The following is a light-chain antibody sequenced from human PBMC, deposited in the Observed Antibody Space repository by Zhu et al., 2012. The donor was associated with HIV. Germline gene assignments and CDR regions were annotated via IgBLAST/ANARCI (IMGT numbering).Light chain of an antibody. V-gene: IGKV3-11*01. CDR3: QQRGNSLT. J-gene: IGKJ4*01. Sequence: IVLTQSPATLSLSPGERATLSCRTSQSVNSFLAWYQTKNLARLPGSSSMIHPKGPLASQPGSVAVGLGTDFTLTISSLEPEDFGIYYCQQRGNSLTFGGGTKVEIK. CDR2: IHP. CDR1: QSVNSF.